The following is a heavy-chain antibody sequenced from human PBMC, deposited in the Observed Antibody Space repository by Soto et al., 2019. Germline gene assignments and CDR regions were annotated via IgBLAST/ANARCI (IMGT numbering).Heavy chain of an antibody. J-gene: IGHJ6*02. D-gene: IGHD3-3*01. CDR1: GGSISTSDYT. Sequence: LQLQESGSGLIKPSQTLSLTCAVSGGSISTSDYTWSWIRQPPGRGLEWIGSVYHSGATHYMPSPKSPLSTPLDKSKNQFYLDLAFLAGAAEAVYYGVRERKIFGVAPGAGVAVRGQGTTVTVPS. CDR2: VYHSGAT. CDR3: VRERKIFGVAPGAGVAV. V-gene: IGHV4-30-2*01.